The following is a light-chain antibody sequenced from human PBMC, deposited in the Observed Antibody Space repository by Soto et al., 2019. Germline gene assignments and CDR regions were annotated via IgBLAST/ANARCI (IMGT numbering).Light chain of an antibody. V-gene: IGKV3-15*01. J-gene: IGKJ1*01. Sequence: EIVLTQSPGTLSLSPWERATLSCRASQRVSSSYLAWYQQKPGQAPRLLIYGASTRATGIPARFSGSGSGTEFTLTISSLQSEDFAVYYCQQYNNWPRTFGQGTKVDIK. CDR1: QRVSSSY. CDR3: QQYNNWPRT. CDR2: GAS.